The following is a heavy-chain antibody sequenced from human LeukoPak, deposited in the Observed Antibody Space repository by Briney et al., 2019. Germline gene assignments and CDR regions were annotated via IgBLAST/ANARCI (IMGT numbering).Heavy chain of an antibody. V-gene: IGHV4-38-2*02. J-gene: IGHJ4*02. CDR2: IYHSGDT. CDR3: AKGTSSGWYYCAY. Sequence: SETLSLTCIVSGYSITSCYYWGWIRQPPGKVLEWIGSIYHSGDTYYNPSLKSRVTISVDTSKNQFSLKLDSVTAADTAVYYCAKGTSSGWYYCAYWGQGTVVTVSS. CDR1: GYSITSCYY. D-gene: IGHD6-19*01.